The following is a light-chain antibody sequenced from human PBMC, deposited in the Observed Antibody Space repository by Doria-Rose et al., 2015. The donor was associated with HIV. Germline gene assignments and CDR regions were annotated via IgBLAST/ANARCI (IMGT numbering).Light chain of an antibody. CDR1: QDIREC. J-gene: IGKJ3*01. CDR2: GAS. V-gene: IGKV1-33*01. Sequence: DIRMTQSPSSLSASVGDRVTITCQASQDIRECLNWYQQKAGKAPKVLIRGASNLQTGVLSRFSGGGSGIDFTLNIDSLQPEDAATYYCQQCNDVPRTFGPGTKVDIK. CDR3: QQCNDVPRT.